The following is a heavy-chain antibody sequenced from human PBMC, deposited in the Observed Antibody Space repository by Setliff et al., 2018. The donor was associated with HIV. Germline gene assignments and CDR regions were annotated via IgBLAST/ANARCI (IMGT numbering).Heavy chain of an antibody. Sequence: ASVKVSCKASGYTFTNYYMHWVRQAPGQGLEWMGIIYLGGARRSYAQKFQGRVTMTWDTSTSTVYMELSSLRSEDTAFYYCARSGGNCWSLASLPPAGWFDPWGQGTLVTVSS. CDR2: IYLGGARR. CDR3: ARSGGNCWSLASLPPAGWFDP. V-gene: IGHV1-46*01. J-gene: IGHJ5*02. D-gene: IGHD2-15*01. CDR1: GYTFTNYY.